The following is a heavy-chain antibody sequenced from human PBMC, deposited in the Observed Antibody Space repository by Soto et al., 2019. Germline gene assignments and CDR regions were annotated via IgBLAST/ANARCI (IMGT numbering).Heavy chain of an antibody. D-gene: IGHD6-19*01. Sequence: QVQLVESGGGLVKPGGSLRLSCAASGFTFSDYYMAWIRQAPGRGLERLPYISGSSNGIYYADSVKGRFTIPRDNGKTSLYLQMRRLSAEDAAVYYCARVGAVGIYYLDSWGRRTLVTVSP. CDR3: ARVGAVGIYYLDS. V-gene: IGHV3-11*01. J-gene: IGHJ4*02. CDR1: GFTFSDYY. CDR2: ISGSSNGI.